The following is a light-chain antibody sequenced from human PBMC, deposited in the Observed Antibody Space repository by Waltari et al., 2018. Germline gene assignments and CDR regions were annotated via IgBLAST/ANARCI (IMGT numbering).Light chain of an antibody. CDR3: QQRSNL. V-gene: IGKV3-11*01. CDR2: DAS. Sequence: ELVLPQSPATLSLSPGDRATLSCRASQSVSSYLAWYQRKPGQAPRLLIYDASNRATGIPARFSGRGSGTDFTLTISSLEPEDFAVYYCQQRSNLFGPGTKVDIK. J-gene: IGKJ3*01. CDR1: QSVSSY.